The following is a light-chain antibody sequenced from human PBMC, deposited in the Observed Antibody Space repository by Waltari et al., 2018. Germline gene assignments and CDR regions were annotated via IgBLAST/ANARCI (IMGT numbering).Light chain of an antibody. CDR3: QSTDDSGTHVI. V-gene: IGLV3-25*03. J-gene: IGLJ2*01. Sequence: SSEVTQPPSVSVSPGQTATIICSGDALATKYVYWFQQKPGQSPVEVVLRDTGRPSGIPERFSGSTSGATATLTITGVQAEDEANYFCQSTDDSGTHVIFGGGTQLTVL. CDR2: RDT. CDR1: ALATKY.